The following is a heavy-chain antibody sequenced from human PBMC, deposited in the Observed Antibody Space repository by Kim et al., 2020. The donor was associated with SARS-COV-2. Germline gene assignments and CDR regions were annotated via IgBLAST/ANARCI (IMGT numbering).Heavy chain of an antibody. CDR3: ARSYGDQAFDV. Sequence: TNYNQSFEGQVTFSDDKSISTVFLHWGSLKASDTAMYYCARSYGDQAFDVWGQGTMITVSS. V-gene: IGHV5-10-1*04. J-gene: IGHJ3*01. D-gene: IGHD4-17*01. CDR2: T.